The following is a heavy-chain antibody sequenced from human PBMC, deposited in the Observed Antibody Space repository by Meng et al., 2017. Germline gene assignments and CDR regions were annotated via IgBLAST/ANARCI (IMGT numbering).Heavy chain of an antibody. J-gene: IGHJ4*02. D-gene: IGHD3-10*01. V-gene: IGHV3-13*01. CDR1: GFTFSSYE. Sequence: VHRVRAGGGVVRSGRSRRLSCAASGFTFSSYELHWVRQAKGQGLEWVSAIGTAGDTYYPGSVKGRFTISRENAKNSLYLQMNSLRAGDTAVYYCARGVVRGVIYPQFDYWGQGTLVTVSS. CDR3: ARGVVRGVIYPQFDY. CDR2: IGTAGDT.